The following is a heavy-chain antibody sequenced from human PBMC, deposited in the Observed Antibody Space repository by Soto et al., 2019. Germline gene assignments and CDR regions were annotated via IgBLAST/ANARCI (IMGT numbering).Heavy chain of an antibody. Sequence: QVQLQESGPGLVKPSQTLSLTCTVSGGSISSGGYYWSWIRQHPGKGLEWIGYIYYSGSTYYNPSLKDRVTISVDTSKNQFSLKLSSVTAADTAVYYCARVWEYSSSWFHFDYWGQGTLVTVSS. J-gene: IGHJ4*02. V-gene: IGHV4-31*03. CDR1: GGSISSGGYY. D-gene: IGHD6-13*01. CDR3: ARVWEYSSSWFHFDY. CDR2: IYYSGST.